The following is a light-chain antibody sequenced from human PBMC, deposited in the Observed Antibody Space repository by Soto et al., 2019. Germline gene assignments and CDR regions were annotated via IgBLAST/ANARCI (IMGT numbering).Light chain of an antibody. Sequence: QSVLTQPPSVSGAQGQRVTISCTGSSSNIGAGYDVHWYQQLPGTAPKLLISGNSNRPSGVPDRFSGSKSGTSASLAITGLQAEDEADYYCQSYDSSLSGSYVFGTGTKVTVL. CDR1: SSNIGAGYD. V-gene: IGLV1-40*01. CDR2: GNS. CDR3: QSYDSSLSGSYV. J-gene: IGLJ1*01.